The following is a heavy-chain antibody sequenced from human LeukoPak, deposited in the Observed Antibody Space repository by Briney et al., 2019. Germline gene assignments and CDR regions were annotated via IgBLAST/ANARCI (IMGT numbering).Heavy chain of an antibody. CDR2: ISYDGSNK. J-gene: IGHJ4*02. CDR1: GFTFSSYA. Sequence: GGALRLSCAASGFTFSSYAMHWVRQAPGKGLEGVAVISYDGSNKYYADFVKGRFTISRDNSKNTLYLQMNSLRAEDTAVYYCARAGRYLSGSYGYYFDYWGQGTLVTVSP. CDR3: ARAGRYLSGSYGYYFDY. V-gene: IGHV3-30-3*01. D-gene: IGHD1-26*01.